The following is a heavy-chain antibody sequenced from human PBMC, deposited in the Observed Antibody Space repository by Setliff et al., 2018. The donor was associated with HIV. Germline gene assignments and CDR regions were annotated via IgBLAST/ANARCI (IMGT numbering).Heavy chain of an antibody. CDR1: DDSFSTNY. J-gene: IGHJ6*03. Sequence: SETLSLTCNVSDDSFSTNYWSWVRQRPGKGLEWMGYVYASGSTNYNPTLKSRVTITVGASKHQYSLKLRSVTAADTAVYYCARVTYYYVNPEYSYYYMDVWGKGTTVTVSS. CDR3: ARVTYYYVNPEYSYYYMDV. D-gene: IGHD3-10*02. CDR2: VYASGST. V-gene: IGHV4-4*09.